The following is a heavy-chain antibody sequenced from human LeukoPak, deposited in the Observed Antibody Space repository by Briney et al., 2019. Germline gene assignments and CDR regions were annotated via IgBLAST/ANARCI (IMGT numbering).Heavy chain of an antibody. CDR3: ARALAAAGATQLFDY. CDR2: IYTSGST. D-gene: IGHD6-13*01. CDR1: GGSISSGSYY. V-gene: IGHV4-61*02. Sequence: PSQTLSLTCTVSGGSISSGSYYWSWIRQPAGKGLEWIGRIYTSGSTNYNPSLKSRVTISVDTSKNQFSLKLSSVTAADTAVYYCARALAAAGATQLFDYWGQGTLVTVSS. J-gene: IGHJ4*02.